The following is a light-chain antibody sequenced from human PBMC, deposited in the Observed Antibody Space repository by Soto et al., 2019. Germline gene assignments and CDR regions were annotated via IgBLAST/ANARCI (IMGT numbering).Light chain of an antibody. Sequence: QSALTQPASVSGSPGQSVTISCTGTSSDVGNYKYVSWYQQHPGKAPKLMIYEVSNRPSGVSNRFSGSKSGNTASLTISGLQAEDETDYYCFSYTSSGTYVFGTGTK. CDR3: FSYTSSGTYV. CDR2: EVS. CDR1: SSDVGNYKY. V-gene: IGLV2-14*01. J-gene: IGLJ1*01.